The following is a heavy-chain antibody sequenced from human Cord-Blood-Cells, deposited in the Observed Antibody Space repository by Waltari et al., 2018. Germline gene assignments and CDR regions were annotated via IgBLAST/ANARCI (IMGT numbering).Heavy chain of an antibody. CDR3: ASYGSGSYYFDY. Sequence: EVQLVESGGGLVQPGGSLRLSCAASGFTFSSYGMSWVRQAPGKGLEWVANIKQDGSEKYYVDSVKGRFTISRDNAKNSLYLQMNSLRAEDTAVYYCASYGSGSYYFDYWGQGTLVTVSS. CDR1: GFTFSSYG. CDR2: IKQDGSEK. D-gene: IGHD3-10*01. V-gene: IGHV3-7*01. J-gene: IGHJ4*02.